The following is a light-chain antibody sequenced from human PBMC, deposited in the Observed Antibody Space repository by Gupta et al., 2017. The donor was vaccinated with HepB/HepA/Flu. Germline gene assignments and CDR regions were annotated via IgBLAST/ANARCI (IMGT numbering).Light chain of an antibody. Sequence: EIVLTQSPGSLSLSPGEGATLSCRATQSVYNNYLTWYQQKPGQAPRLLIYGASTRATGIPDRFSGTGSGTDFTLTISRLEPEDFAVYYCQQHGSSPYTFGHGTKLEIK. J-gene: IGKJ2*01. CDR3: QQHGSSPYT. CDR2: GAS. CDR1: QSVYNNY. V-gene: IGKV3-20*01.